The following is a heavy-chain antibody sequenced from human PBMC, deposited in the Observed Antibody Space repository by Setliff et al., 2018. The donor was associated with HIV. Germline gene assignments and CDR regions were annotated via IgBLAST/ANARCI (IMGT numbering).Heavy chain of an antibody. CDR3: ATAPGYSSTWYSESFQH. Sequence: ASVKVSCKISGYTLTELSIHWVRQAPGKGLEWMANFDPEDGETFYAQKFQGRLTMTEDTSTDTAYMELSSLGSDATAMYYCATAPGYSSTWYSESFQHWGQGTVVTVSS. D-gene: IGHD6-13*01. J-gene: IGHJ1*01. V-gene: IGHV1-24*01. CDR1: GYTLTELS. CDR2: FDPEDGET.